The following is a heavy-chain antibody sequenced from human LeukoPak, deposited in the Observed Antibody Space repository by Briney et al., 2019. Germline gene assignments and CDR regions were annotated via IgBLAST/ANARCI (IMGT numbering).Heavy chain of an antibody. Sequence: PGGSLRLSCAASGFTFSSYSMNWVRQAPGKGLEWVSSISGSSSYIYYADSVKGRFTISRDNAKNSLYLQMNSLRAEDTAVYYCARVRVGGYCSSTSCYANAFDIWGQGTMVTVSS. J-gene: IGHJ3*02. V-gene: IGHV3-21*01. CDR3: ARVRVGGYCSSTSCYANAFDI. D-gene: IGHD2-2*01. CDR2: ISGSSSYI. CDR1: GFTFSSYS.